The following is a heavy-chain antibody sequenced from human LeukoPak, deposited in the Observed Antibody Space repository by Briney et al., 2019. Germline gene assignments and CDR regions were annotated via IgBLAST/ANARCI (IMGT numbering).Heavy chain of an antibody. J-gene: IGHJ6*02. V-gene: IGHV4-4*07. D-gene: IGHD3-9*01. CDR3: ARGAPYYDILTGYHFGMDV. Sequence: SETLSLTCTVSGDSIRSYYWSWIRQPAGKGLEWIGRISITGSTNYNPSLKSRVTMSVDTSKKQLSLKLRSVTAADTAVYYCARGAPYYDILTGYHFGMDVWGPGTTVTVSS. CDR1: GDSIRSYY. CDR2: ISITGST.